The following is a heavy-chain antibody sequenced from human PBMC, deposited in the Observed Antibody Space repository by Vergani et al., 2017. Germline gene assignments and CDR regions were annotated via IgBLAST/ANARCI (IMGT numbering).Heavy chain of an antibody. CDR1: GGSISSYY. CDR3: ARARIAAAGNSYYYYGMDV. CDR2: IYYSGST. V-gene: IGHV4-59*01. D-gene: IGHD6-13*01. Sequence: QVQLQESGPGLVKPSETLSLTCTVSGGSISSYYWSWIRQPPGKELEWIGYIYYSGSTNYNPSLKSQVTISVDTSKNQFSLKLSSVTAADTAVYYCARARIAAAGNSYYYYGMDVWGQGTTVTVSS. J-gene: IGHJ6*02.